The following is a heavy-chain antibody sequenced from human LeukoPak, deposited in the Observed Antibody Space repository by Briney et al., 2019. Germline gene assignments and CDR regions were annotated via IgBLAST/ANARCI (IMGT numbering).Heavy chain of an antibody. CDR2: ISSSSSYI. J-gene: IGHJ6*03. Sequence: GRSLRLSCAASGFTFSSYSMNWVRQAPGKGLEWVSSISSSSSYIYYADLVKGRFTISRDNAKNSLYLQMNSLRAEDTAVYYCARGDIVNMDVWGKGTTVTISS. D-gene: IGHD2-15*01. CDR1: GFTFSSYS. CDR3: ARGDIVNMDV. V-gene: IGHV3-21*01.